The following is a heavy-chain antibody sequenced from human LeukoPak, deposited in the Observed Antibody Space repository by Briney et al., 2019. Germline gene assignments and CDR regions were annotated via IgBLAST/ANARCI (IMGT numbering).Heavy chain of an antibody. CDR2: ISNSGST. J-gene: IGHJ3*02. D-gene: IGHD2-15*01. CDR1: GGSISSYF. Sequence: SETLSLTCIVSGGSISSYFWSWIRQPPGKGLEWIGYISNSGSTNYNPSLKSRVTISVDTSKNQFSLKLSSVTAADTAVYYCAREGGYCSGGSCRPGTWNDAFDIWGQGTMVTVSS. CDR3: AREGGYCSGGSCRPGTWNDAFDI. V-gene: IGHV4-59*01.